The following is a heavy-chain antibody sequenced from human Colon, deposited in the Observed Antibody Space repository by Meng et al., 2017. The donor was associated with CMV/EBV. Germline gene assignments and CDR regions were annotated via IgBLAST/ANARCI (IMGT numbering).Heavy chain of an antibody. CDR2: INQDGSVK. CDR3: ARATYYYDGSGFGY. D-gene: IGHD3-22*01. V-gene: IGHV3-7*04. Sequence: GESLKISCAASGFSFDSYWMKWVRQAPGKGLEWVANINQDGSVKYYVDSVKGRFTISRDSADNSLYLQMNSLMAEDTAVYYCARATYYYDGSGFGYWGQGTLVTVSS. CDR1: GFSFDSYW. J-gene: IGHJ4*02.